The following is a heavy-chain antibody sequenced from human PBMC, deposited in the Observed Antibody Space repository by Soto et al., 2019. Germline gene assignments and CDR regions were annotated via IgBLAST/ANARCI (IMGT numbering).Heavy chain of an antibody. CDR2: ISWNSGSI. J-gene: IGHJ3*02. Sequence: QLGGPLRLSCAASGFTFDDYAMHWVRQAPGKGLEWVSGISWNSGSIGYADSVKGRFTISRDNAKNSLYLQMNSLRAEDTALYYCAKDIEAGGSANAFDIWGQGTMVTVSS. CDR3: AKDIEAGGSANAFDI. CDR1: GFTFDDYA. V-gene: IGHV3-9*01. D-gene: IGHD6-19*01.